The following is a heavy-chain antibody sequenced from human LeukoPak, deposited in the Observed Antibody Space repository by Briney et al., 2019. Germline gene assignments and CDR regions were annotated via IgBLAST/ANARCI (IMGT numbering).Heavy chain of an antibody. CDR3: AKNSGGTCYSHLDY. D-gene: IGHD2-15*01. CDR1: GFTFSSYG. Sequence: GGSLRLSCTASGFTFSSYGMTWVRQAPGKGLEWVSGNSGSGGSTYYEDSVKGRFTISRDNSKNTLYLQMNSLRAEDTAVYYCAKNSGGTCYSHLDYWGQGTLVTVSS. CDR2: NSGSGGST. V-gene: IGHV3-23*01. J-gene: IGHJ4*02.